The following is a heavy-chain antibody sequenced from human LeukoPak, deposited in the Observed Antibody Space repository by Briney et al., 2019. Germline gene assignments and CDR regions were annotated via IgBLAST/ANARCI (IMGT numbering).Heavy chain of an antibody. D-gene: IGHD6-19*01. J-gene: IGHJ4*01. CDR3: ERDPSDYEWQRGWYRDF. CDR2: INTRADET. Sequence: GESLKISCKGSGYSFTSYWIGWVRQMPGKGLEWVSTINTRADETHYADSVRGRFTIFRDNSKSTLALHMSNLRVEDTAVYYCERDPSDYEWQRGWYRDFWGRGSQVTVSS. V-gene: IGHV3-23*01. CDR1: GYSFTSYW.